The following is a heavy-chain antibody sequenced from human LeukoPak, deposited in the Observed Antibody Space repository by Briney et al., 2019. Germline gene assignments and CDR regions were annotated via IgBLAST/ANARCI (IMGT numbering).Heavy chain of an antibody. J-gene: IGHJ5*02. CDR3: AREKMIDIVVVPARRTYNWFDP. CDR1: GYTLTELS. Sequence: ASVKVSCKVSGYTLTELSMHWVRQAPGKGLEWMGGFDPEDGETIYAQKFQGRVTMTEDTSTDTAYMELSRLRSDDTAVYYCAREKMIDIVVVPARRTYNWFDPWGQGTLVTVSS. D-gene: IGHD2-2*01. V-gene: IGHV1-24*01. CDR2: FDPEDGET.